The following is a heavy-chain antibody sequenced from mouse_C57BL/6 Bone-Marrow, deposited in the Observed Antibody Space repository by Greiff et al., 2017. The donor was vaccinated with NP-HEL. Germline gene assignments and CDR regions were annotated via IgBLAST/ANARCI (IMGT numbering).Heavy chain of an antibody. CDR2: IYPGSGST. J-gene: IGHJ4*01. D-gene: IGHD1-2*01. Sequence: QVQLKESGAELVKPGASVKMSCKASGYTFTSYWITWVKQRPGQGLEWIGDIYPGSGSTNYNEKFKSKATLTVDTSSSTAYMQLSSLTSEDSAVYYCARYGNVLRPYAMDYWGQGTSVTVSS. V-gene: IGHV1-55*01. CDR1: GYTFTSYW. CDR3: ARYGNVLRPYAMDY.